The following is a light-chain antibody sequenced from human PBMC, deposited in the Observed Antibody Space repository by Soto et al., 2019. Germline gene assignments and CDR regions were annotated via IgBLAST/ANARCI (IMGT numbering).Light chain of an antibody. CDR3: LLSYRGVGV. J-gene: IGLJ2*01. Sequence: QSVVTQEPSLTVSPGGTVTLTCGSNTGAVTTGHYPYWFQQKPGQAPRTLIYDTNNKHSWTPARFSGSLLGGKAALTLSGAHPEDEADYYCLLSYRGVGVFGGGTKLTVL. V-gene: IGLV7-46*01. CDR2: DTN. CDR1: TGAVTTGHY.